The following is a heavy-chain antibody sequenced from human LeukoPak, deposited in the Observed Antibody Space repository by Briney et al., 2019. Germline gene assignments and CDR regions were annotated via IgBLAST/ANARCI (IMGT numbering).Heavy chain of an antibody. D-gene: IGHD2-21*01. CDR3: ARDQGVIDPYSFDS. V-gene: IGHV3-48*02. CDR1: GFTFSSYG. Sequence: GGTLRLSCAASGFTFSSYGMIWLRDAPGKVLEGGAYLSSSGSTIYSAASVKGHFTISRENAKISIYLQMTSRRDEDTAVYYCARDQGVIDPYSFDSWGQARLVTAPS. J-gene: IGHJ4*02. CDR2: LSSSGSTI.